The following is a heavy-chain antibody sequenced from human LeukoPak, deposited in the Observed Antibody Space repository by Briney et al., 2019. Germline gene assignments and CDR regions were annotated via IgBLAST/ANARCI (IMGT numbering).Heavy chain of an antibody. Sequence: SETLSLTCTVSGGSISSYYWSWIRQPPGKGLEWIGYIYYSGSTNYNPSLKSRVTISVDTSKNQFSLKLSSVTAADTAVYYCASDYYGSGSPHYWGQGTLVTVSS. CDR3: ASDYYGSGSPHY. D-gene: IGHD3-10*01. CDR2: IYYSGST. J-gene: IGHJ4*02. V-gene: IGHV4-59*01. CDR1: GGSISSYY.